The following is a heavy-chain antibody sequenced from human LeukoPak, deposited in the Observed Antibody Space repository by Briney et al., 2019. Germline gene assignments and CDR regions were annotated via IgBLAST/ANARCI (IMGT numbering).Heavy chain of an antibody. Sequence: GGSLRLSCAASGFTFSSYGMHWVRQAPGKGLEWVAVIWYDGSNKYYADSVKGRFTISRDNSKNTLYLQMNSLRAEDTAVYYCARAGAYGSGSYYYYYGMDVWGQGTTVTVSS. CDR2: IWYDGSNK. V-gene: IGHV3-33*01. CDR1: GFTFSSYG. CDR3: ARAGAYGSGSYYYYYGMDV. D-gene: IGHD3-10*01. J-gene: IGHJ6*02.